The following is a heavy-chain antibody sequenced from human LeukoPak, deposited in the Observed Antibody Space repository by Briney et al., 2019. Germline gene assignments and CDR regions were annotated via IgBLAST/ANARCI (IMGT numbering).Heavy chain of an antibody. Sequence: GGSLRLSCAASGFTFDDYAMHWVRQAPGKGLEWVSGISWNSGSIGYADSVKGRFTISRDNAKNSLYLQMNSLRAEDTAVYYCAKVFWGELLHYGMDVWGQGTTVTVSS. CDR3: AKVFWGELLHYGMDV. D-gene: IGHD3-10*01. V-gene: IGHV3-9*01. J-gene: IGHJ6*02. CDR1: GFTFDDYA. CDR2: ISWNSGSI.